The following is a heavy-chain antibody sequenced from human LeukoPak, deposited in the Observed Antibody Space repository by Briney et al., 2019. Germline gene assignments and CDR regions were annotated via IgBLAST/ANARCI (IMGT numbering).Heavy chain of an antibody. V-gene: IGHV1-69*13. CDR2: IIPIFGTA. Sequence: SVKVPCKASGGTFSSYAISWVRQAPGQGLEWMGGIIPIFGTANYAQKFQGRVTITADESTSTAYMELSSLRSEDTAVYYCARSWYYDSSGYRYYYYGMDVWGQGTTVTVSS. D-gene: IGHD3-22*01. CDR3: ARSWYYDSSGYRYYYYGMDV. J-gene: IGHJ6*02. CDR1: GGTFSSYA.